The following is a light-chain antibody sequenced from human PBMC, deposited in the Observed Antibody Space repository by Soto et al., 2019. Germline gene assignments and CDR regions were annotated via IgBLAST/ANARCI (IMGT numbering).Light chain of an antibody. CDR1: RGIDSY. CDR3: QQLNIYPQT. Sequence: DIQLTQSPSLLSASVGDRVTITCRASRGIDSYLAWYQLKPGKGPKLLIYDASTLQSGAPSRFSGSGSGTEFTLTISSLQPEDFATYYCQQLNIYPQTFGQGTKVEIK. V-gene: IGKV1-9*01. J-gene: IGKJ1*01. CDR2: DAS.